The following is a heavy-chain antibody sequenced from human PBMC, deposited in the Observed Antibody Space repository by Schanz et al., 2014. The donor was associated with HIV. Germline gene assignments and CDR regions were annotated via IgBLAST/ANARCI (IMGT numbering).Heavy chain of an antibody. CDR2: IWYDGTNI. Sequence: VRLLESGGGLVQRGGSLRLSCAASGFTFRNFGMHWVRQAPGKGLEWVAVIWYDGTNIDYADSVKGRFTVSRDNSKNMLYLQMNSLRAEDTAVYYCAREYYSRNWNWFDPWGQGTLVTVSS. CDR3: AREYYSRNWNWFDP. J-gene: IGHJ5*02. CDR1: GFTFRNFG. D-gene: IGHD6-13*01. V-gene: IGHV3-33*01.